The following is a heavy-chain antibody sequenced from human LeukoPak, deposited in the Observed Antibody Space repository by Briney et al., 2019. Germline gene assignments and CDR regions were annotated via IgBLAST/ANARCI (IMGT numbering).Heavy chain of an antibody. D-gene: IGHD2-15*01. CDR1: VGSISSGYYY. CDR3: ARERIALYWCFDL. V-gene: IGHV4-30-4*01. CDR2: IYYSGST. J-gene: IGHJ2*01. Sequence: PSQTLSLTCTVSVGSISSGYYYWSWIRQPPGKGLEWIGYIYYSGSTYYNPSLKSRVTISVDTSKNQFSLKLSSVTAADTAVYYCARERIALYWCFDLWGRGTLVTVSS.